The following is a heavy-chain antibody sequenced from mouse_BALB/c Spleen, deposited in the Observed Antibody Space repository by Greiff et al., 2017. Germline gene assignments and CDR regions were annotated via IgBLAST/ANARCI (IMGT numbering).Heavy chain of an antibody. D-gene: IGHD2-10*02. CDR1: GFNIKDYY. V-gene: IGHV14-1*02. CDR3: ASGMVRDY. Sequence: EVQLQQSGAELVRPGALVKLSCKASGFNIKDYYMHWVKQRPEQGLEWIGWIDPENGNTIYYPKFQGKASITADTSSNTAYLQLSSLTSEDTAVYYCASGMVRDYWGQGTTLTVSS. J-gene: IGHJ2*01. CDR2: IDPENGNT.